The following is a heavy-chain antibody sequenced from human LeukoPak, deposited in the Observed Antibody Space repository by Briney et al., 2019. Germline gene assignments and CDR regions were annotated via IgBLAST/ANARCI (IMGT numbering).Heavy chain of an antibody. J-gene: IGHJ5*02. CDR2: IYYSGST. D-gene: IGHD1-26*01. CDR3: ARVGRVGATGFDP. Sequence: PSETLSLTCAVSGGSISSGGYSWSWIRQPPGKGLEWIGYIYYSGSTYYNPSLKSRVTISVDTSKNQFSLKLSSVTAADTAVYYCARVGRVGATGFDPWGQGTLVTVSS. V-gene: IGHV4-30-4*07. CDR1: GGSISSGGYS.